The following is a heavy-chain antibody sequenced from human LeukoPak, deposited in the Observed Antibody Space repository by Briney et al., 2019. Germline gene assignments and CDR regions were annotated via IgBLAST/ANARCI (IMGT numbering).Heavy chain of an antibody. Sequence: GGSLRLSCVASGVTLSNYAMSWARQAPGKGLEWVSGISSSGSGGNTYYADSVKGRFTISRDNAKNSLYLQMNSLRAEDTAVYYCARDYGSSTFDYWGQGTLVTVSS. J-gene: IGHJ4*02. D-gene: IGHD2-2*01. CDR2: ISSSGSGGNT. CDR1: GVTLSNYA. CDR3: ARDYGSSTFDY. V-gene: IGHV3-21*01.